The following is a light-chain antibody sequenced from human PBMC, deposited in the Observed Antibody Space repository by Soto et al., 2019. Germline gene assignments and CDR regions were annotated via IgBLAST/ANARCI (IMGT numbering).Light chain of an antibody. CDR3: CSYAGSYILI. V-gene: IGLV2-11*01. J-gene: IGLJ2*01. CDR1: SSDVGGYNY. Sequence: QSALTQPRSVSGSPGQSVTISCTGTSSDVGGYNYVSWYQQHPGKVPKLMIFDVTKRPSGVPDRFSGSKSGNTASLTISGLQAEDEADSHCCSYAGSYILIFGGGTKLTVL. CDR2: DVT.